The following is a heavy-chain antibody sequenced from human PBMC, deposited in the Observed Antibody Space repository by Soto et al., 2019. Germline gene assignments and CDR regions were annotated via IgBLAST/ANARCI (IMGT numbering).Heavy chain of an antibody. V-gene: IGHV5-51*01. CDR1: GYTFSIYW. CDR2: IYPDDSDT. CDR3: ARQGSTGAMYFYGMDV. J-gene: IGHJ6*02. D-gene: IGHD2-2*01. Sequence: PGESLKISCKGSGYTFSIYWIAWVRQLPGKGLEWMGIIYPDDSDTRYSPSFQGQVTISADKSINTAYLQWSSLRASDTAMYYCARQGSTGAMYFYGMDVWGQGTTVTVSS.